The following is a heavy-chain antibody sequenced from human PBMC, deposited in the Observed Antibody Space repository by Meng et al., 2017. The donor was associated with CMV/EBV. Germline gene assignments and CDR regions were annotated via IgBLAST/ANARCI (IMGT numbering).Heavy chain of an antibody. J-gene: IGHJ4*02. V-gene: IGHV3-74*01. CDR2: ISSDGSAT. CDR1: GFSLTGYW. Sequence: GESLKISCVASGFSLTGYWMHWVRQTPGTGLVWLSSISSDGSATRFADSVKGRFIISRDNAKNTLYLQMDSLRADDSAVYYCARGNNDWSGVDYWGQGSPVTVSS. D-gene: IGHD3-9*01. CDR3: ARGNNDWSGVDY.